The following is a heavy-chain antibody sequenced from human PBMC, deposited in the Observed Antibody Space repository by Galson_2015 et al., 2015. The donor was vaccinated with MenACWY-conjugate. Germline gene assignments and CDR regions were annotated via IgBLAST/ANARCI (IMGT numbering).Heavy chain of an antibody. D-gene: IGHD6-25*01. CDR3: ASPPSGKGDAFDI. CDR1: GSSFPIYW. V-gene: IGHV5-51*01. CDR2: IYPGDSDT. Sequence: QSGAEVKKPGESLKISCTGSGSSFPIYWIGWVRQMPGKGLEWMGIIYPGDSDTRYSPSFQGQVTISADKSISTAYLQWSSLKASDTAMYYCASPPSGKGDAFDIWGQGTMVTVSS. J-gene: IGHJ3*02.